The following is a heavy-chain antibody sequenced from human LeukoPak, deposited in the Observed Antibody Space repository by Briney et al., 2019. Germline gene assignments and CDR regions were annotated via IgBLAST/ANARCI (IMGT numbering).Heavy chain of an antibody. Sequence: GGSLRLSCAVSGLSSITYAMSWVCHAPEKGLEWVSAISGSGGSTYNADSVKGRFTISRDNSKNTLYLQMNSLRAEDTAVYYCAKGEISSWSPFDYWGQGTLVTVSS. V-gene: IGHV3-23*01. D-gene: IGHD6-13*01. CDR1: GLSSITYA. J-gene: IGHJ4*02. CDR3: AKGEISSWSPFDY. CDR2: ISGSGGST.